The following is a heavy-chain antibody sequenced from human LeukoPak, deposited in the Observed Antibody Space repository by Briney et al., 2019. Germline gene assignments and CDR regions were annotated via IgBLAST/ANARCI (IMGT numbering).Heavy chain of an antibody. CDR2: IYPGDYDT. Sequence: GESPKISCKGSGYSFTTYWIGWVRQMPGKGLEWMGIIYPGDYDTRYSPSFQGQVTTSADKSINTAYLQWNSLKASDTAMYYCARREYCSDTTCSACLDYWGQGTMVTVSS. J-gene: IGHJ4*02. CDR3: ARREYCSDTTCSACLDY. V-gene: IGHV5-51*01. D-gene: IGHD2-2*01. CDR1: GYSFTTYW.